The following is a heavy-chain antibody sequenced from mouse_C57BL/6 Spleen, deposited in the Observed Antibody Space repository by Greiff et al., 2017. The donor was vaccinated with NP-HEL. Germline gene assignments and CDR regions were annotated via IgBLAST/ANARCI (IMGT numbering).Heavy chain of an antibody. CDR2: ISYDGSN. CDR1: GYSITSGYY. Sequence: EVKLMESGPGLVKPSQSLSLTCSVTGYSITSGYYWNWIRQFPGNKLEWMGYISYDGSNNYNPSLKNRISITRDTSKNQFFLKLNSVTTEDTATYYCASYGNLIWFAYWGQGTLVTVSA. V-gene: IGHV3-6*01. CDR3: ASYGNLIWFAY. D-gene: IGHD2-1*01. J-gene: IGHJ3*01.